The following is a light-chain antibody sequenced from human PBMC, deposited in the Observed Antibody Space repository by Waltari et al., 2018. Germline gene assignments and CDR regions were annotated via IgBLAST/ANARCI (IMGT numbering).Light chain of an antibody. J-gene: IGLJ3*02. CDR3: NSYTGSSSWV. CDR1: SRDVGFYNY. CDR2: GVS. Sequence: QSALTQPTPVPWSPGQSITIPCTGTSRDVGFYNYVSWDQQYPGKAPQLLIYGVSDRPSGVSSRFSGSKSGNTASLTISGLQADDEADYYCNSYTGSSSWVYGGGTKLTVL. V-gene: IGLV2-14*01.